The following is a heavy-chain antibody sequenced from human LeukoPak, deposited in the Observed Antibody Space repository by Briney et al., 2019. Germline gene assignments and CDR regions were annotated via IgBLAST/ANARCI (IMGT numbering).Heavy chain of an antibody. D-gene: IGHD3-3*01. CDR1: GFTFSSYG. V-gene: IGHV3-30*02. CDR2: IRYDGSNK. J-gene: IGHJ3*02. Sequence: GGSLRLSCAASGFTFSSYGMHWVRQAPGKGLEWVAFIRYDGSNKYYADSVKGRFTISRDNSKNTLYLQMNSLRAEDTAVYYCAKETPYYDFWSGYSPNVFDIWGQGTMVTVSS. CDR3: AKETPYYDFWSGYSPNVFDI.